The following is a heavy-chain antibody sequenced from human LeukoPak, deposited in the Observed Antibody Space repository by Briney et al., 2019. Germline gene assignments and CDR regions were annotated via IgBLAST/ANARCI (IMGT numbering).Heavy chain of an antibody. CDR1: GYTFTGYY. D-gene: IGHD4-17*01. CDR3: ARHLGYGDYSAGWYFDL. J-gene: IGHJ2*01. Sequence: ASVKVSCKASGYTFTGYYMHWVRQAPGQGLEWMGWINPNSGGTNYAQKFQGRVTMTRDTSISTAYMELSRLRSDDTAVYYCARHLGYGDYSAGWYFDLWGRGTLVTVSS. V-gene: IGHV1-2*02. CDR2: INPNSGGT.